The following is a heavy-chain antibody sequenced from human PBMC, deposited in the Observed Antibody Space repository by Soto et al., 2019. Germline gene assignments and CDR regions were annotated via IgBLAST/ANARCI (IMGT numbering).Heavy chain of an antibody. CDR3: VEGVDTTGFGMEYFPR. CDR1: GFTYSYYE. CDR2: ISSSGIAI. D-gene: IGHD2-8*02. J-gene: IGHJ1*01. V-gene: IGHV3-48*03. Sequence: GGSLRLSCAASGFTYSYYEMNWVRQPPGKGLEWVSYISSSGIAIHYADSVKGRFTISRDNAKNSVYLEMNSLRADDTAVYYCVEGVDTTGFGMEYFPRWGQGTLVTVS.